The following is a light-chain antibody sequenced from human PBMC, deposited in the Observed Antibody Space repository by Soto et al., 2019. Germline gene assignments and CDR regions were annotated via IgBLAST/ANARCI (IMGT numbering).Light chain of an antibody. CDR3: TSYTSSSTLL. CDR2: EVS. Sequence: QSALTQPASVSGSPGQSITISCTGTSSDVGAYNYVSWYQHHPGKAPKLMIYEVSNRPSGISNRFSGSKSANTASLTISGLQAEDEADYYCTSYTSSSTLLFGTGTKVTVL. J-gene: IGLJ1*01. V-gene: IGLV2-14*01. CDR1: SSDVGAYNY.